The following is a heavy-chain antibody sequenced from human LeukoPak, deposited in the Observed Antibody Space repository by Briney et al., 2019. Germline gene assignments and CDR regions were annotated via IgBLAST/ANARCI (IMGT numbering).Heavy chain of an antibody. CDR2: IRGDGRAT. CDR3: AKAHALRFLEWLFDY. Sequence: GGSLRLSCAASGFTFDDYAMHWVRQAPGKELVWVARIRGDGRATTYADSVKGRFTISRDNSKNTLYLQMNSLRAEDTAVYYCAKAHALRFLEWLFDYWGQGTLVTVSS. D-gene: IGHD3-3*01. CDR1: GFTFDDYA. J-gene: IGHJ4*02. V-gene: IGHV3-23*01.